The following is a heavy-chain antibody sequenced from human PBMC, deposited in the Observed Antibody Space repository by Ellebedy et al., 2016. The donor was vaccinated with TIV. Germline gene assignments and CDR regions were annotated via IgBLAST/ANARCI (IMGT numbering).Heavy chain of an antibody. CDR2: ISSSSSYI. CDR3: ARDPHYYDSTGSAFDI. V-gene: IGHV3-21*01. J-gene: IGHJ3*02. D-gene: IGHD3-22*01. Sequence: PGGSLRLSCAASGFTFSSYSMNWVRQAPGKGLEWVSSISSSSSYIYYADSVKGRFTISRDNAKNSLYLQMNSLRAEDTAVYYCARDPHYYDSTGSAFDIWGQGTMVTVSS. CDR1: GFTFSSYS.